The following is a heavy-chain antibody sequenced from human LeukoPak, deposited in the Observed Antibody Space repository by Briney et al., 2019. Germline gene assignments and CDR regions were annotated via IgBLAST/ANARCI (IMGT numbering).Heavy chain of an antibody. J-gene: IGHJ6*03. Sequence: RGSLRLSCAASGFTFSSDWMHWVRQAPGKGLVWVSRINSDGSSTSYADSVKGRFTISRDNAKNTLYLQMNSLRAEDTAVYYCATLGGVYYYYYMDVWGKGTTVTVSS. CDR2: INSDGSST. D-gene: IGHD2-8*02. V-gene: IGHV3-74*01. CDR3: ATLGGVYYYYYMDV. CDR1: GFTFSSDW.